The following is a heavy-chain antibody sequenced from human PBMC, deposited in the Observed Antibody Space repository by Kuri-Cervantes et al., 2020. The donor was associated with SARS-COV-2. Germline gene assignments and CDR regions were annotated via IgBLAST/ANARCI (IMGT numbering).Heavy chain of an antibody. CDR2: IIPIPGIA. CDR1: GGTFSSYA. Sequence: SVKVSCKASGGTFSSYAISWVRQAPGQGLEWMGGIIPIPGIANYAQKFQGRVTITADKSTSTAYMELSSLRSEDTAVYYCARWPSRQQLGIDYWGQGTLVTVSS. D-gene: IGHD6-13*01. CDR3: ARWPSRQQLGIDY. V-gene: IGHV1-69*10. J-gene: IGHJ4*02.